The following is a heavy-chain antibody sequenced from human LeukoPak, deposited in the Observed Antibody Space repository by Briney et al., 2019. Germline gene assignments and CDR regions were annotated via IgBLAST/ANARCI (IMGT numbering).Heavy chain of an antibody. Sequence: GGSLRLSCAASGFTVSSNYMSWVRQAPGKGLEWVSVIYSGGSTYYADSVKGRFTISRDNSKNTLYLQMNSLRAEDTAVYYCASDTYYYDSSGYGNDYWGQGTLVTVSS. J-gene: IGHJ4*02. D-gene: IGHD3-22*01. CDR3: ASDTYYYDSSGYGNDY. V-gene: IGHV3-66*01. CDR2: IYSGGST. CDR1: GFTVSSNY.